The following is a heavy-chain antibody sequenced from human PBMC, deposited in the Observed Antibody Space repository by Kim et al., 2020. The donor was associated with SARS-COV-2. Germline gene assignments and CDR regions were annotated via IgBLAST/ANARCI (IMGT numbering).Heavy chain of an antibody. J-gene: IGHJ3*01. Sequence: SETLSLTCTVSGGSISNSLYYWGWIRQPPGKGLEWIGSIYYGGSTYYNPSLKSRVTISFDSSKWHFSLKLSSVTATATAVYYCARQGGDSSCGGDAFDF. CDR1: GGSISNSLYY. CDR2: IYYGGST. D-gene: IGHD6-19*01. V-gene: IGHV4-39*01. CDR3: ARQGGDSSCGGDAFDF.